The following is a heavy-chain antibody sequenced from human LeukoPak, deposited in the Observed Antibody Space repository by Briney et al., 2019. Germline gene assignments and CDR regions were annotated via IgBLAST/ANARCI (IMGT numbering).Heavy chain of an antibody. CDR2: ISSSSSYI. V-gene: IGHV3-21*04. Sequence: GGSLRLSCAASGFTSSSYSMNWVRQAPGKGLEWVSSISSSSSYIYYADSVKGRFTISRDNSKNTLYLQMNSLRAEDTAVYYCAKAIGRRYFDRLSQGFDYWGQGTLVTVSS. D-gene: IGHD3-9*01. CDR3: AKAIGRRYFDRLSQGFDY. CDR1: GFTSSSYS. J-gene: IGHJ4*02.